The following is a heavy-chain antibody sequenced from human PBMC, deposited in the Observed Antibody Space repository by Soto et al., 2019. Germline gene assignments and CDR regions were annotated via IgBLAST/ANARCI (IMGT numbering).Heavy chain of an antibody. Sequence: SETLSLTCTVSGGSISSGGYYWSWIRQHPGKGLEWIGYIYYSGSTYYNPSLKSRVTISVDTSKNQFSLKLSSVTAADTAVYYCAYGDWAHFDYWGQGTLVTGSS. V-gene: IGHV4-31*03. J-gene: IGHJ4*02. CDR2: IYYSGST. CDR1: GGSISSGGYY. CDR3: AYGDWAHFDY. D-gene: IGHD4-17*01.